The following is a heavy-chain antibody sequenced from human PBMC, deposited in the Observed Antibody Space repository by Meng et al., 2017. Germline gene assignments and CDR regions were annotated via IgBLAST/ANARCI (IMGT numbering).Heavy chain of an antibody. D-gene: IGHD3-22*01. J-gene: IGHJ3*02. V-gene: IGHV1-2*02. CDR2: INPNSGGT. Sequence: ASVKVSCKASGYTFTGYYMHWVRQAPGQGLEWMRWINPNSGGTNYAQKFQGRVTMTRDTSISTAYMELSRLRSDDTAVYYCARYYYDSSGYYFSAFDIWGQGTMVTVSS. CDR3: ARYYYDSSGYYFSAFDI. CDR1: GYTFTGYY.